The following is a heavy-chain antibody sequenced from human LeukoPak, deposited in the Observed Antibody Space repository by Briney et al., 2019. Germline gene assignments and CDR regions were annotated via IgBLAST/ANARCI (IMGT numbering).Heavy chain of an antibody. D-gene: IGHD2-15*01. CDR2: INPNSGGT. CDR3: ASEVVVAATPWAPFDP. CDR1: GYTFTGYY. Sequence: ASVKVSCKASGYTFTGYYMHWVRQVPGQGLEWMGWINPNSGGTNYAQKFQGRVTMTRDTSISTAYMELSRLRSDDTAVYYCASEVVVAATPWAPFDPWGQGTLVTVSS. V-gene: IGHV1-2*02. J-gene: IGHJ5*02.